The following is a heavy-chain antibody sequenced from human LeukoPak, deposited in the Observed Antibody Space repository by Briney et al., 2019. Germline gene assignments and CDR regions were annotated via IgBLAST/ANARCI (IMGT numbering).Heavy chain of an antibody. CDR3: AYSSGYYH. J-gene: IGHJ1*01. Sequence: GGSLRLSCSASGFTFRLYAMHGVRQAPGRGLEYVSAITSNGGSTYYADSVKGRFTISRDNSKNTLYLHMSTLRPEDTAVYYCAYSSGYYHWGQGTLVTVSS. CDR2: ITSNGGST. V-gene: IGHV3-64D*06. D-gene: IGHD3-22*01. CDR1: GFTFRLYA.